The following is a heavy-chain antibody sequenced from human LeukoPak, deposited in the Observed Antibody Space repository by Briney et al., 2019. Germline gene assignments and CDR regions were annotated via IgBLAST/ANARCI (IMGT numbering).Heavy chain of an antibody. D-gene: IGHD3-3*01. CDR3: ARDHRQYYDFWSGYYSGYNWFDP. CDR1: GGSISSYY. Sequence: SETLSLTCTVSGGSISSYYWSWIRQPAGKGLEWIGRIYTSRSTNYNPSLKSRVTMSVDTSKNQFSLKLSSVTAADTAVYYCARDHRQYYDFWSGYYSGYNWFDPWGQGTLVTVSS. CDR2: IYTSRST. V-gene: IGHV4-4*07. J-gene: IGHJ5*02.